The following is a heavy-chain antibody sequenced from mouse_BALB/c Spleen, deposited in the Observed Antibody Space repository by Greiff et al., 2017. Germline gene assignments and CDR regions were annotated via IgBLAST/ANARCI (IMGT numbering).Heavy chain of an antibody. V-gene: IGHV1-82*01. CDR3: ARWGYGSSYYAMDY. D-gene: IGHD1-1*01. CDR2: IYPGDGDT. CDR1: GYAFSSSW. J-gene: IGHJ4*01. Sequence: QVQLQQSGPELVKPGASVKISCKASGYAFSSSWMNWVKQRPGQGLEWIGRIYPGDGDTNYNGKFKGKATLTADKSSSTAYMQLSSLTSVDSAVYFCARWGYGSSYYAMDYWGQGTSVTVSS.